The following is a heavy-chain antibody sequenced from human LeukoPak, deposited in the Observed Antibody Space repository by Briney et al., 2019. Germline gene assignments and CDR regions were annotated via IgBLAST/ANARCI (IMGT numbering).Heavy chain of an antibody. CDR2: ISSSGSTI. J-gene: IGHJ4*02. D-gene: IGHD5-12*01. CDR3: ARGRYSGYDN. CDR1: GFTFSNFE. Sequence: GGSLRLSCAASGFTFSNFEFNWVRQAPGKGLEWLSYISSSGSTISYADSVRGRFTFSRDNAKNSVFLLMNNLRVEDTAVYYCARGRYSGYDNWGQGTLVTVSS. V-gene: IGHV3-48*03.